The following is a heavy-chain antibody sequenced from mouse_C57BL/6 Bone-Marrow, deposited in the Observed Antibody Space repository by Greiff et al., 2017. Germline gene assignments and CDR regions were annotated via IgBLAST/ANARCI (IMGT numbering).Heavy chain of an antibody. CDR2: ISSGSSTI. CDR3: ARSYDYDWFAY. CDR1: GFTFSDYG. V-gene: IGHV5-17*01. D-gene: IGHD2-4*01. Sequence: EVKLVESGGGLVKPGGSLKLSCAASGFTFSDYGMHWVRQAPEKGLEWVAYISSGSSTIYYADTVKGRFTISRDNAKNTLFLQMTSLRSEDTAMYYCARSYDYDWFAYWGQGTLVTVSA. J-gene: IGHJ3*01.